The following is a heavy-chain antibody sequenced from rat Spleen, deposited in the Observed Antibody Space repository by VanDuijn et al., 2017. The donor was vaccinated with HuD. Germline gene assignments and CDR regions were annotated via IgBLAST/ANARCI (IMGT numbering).Heavy chain of an antibody. CDR2: IIYDGSNT. J-gene: IGHJ2*01. D-gene: IGHD1-9*01. CDR1: GFTFRNYD. V-gene: IGHV5-7*01. Sequence: EVQLVESGGGLVQPGRSLKLSCAASGFTFRNYDMAWVRQAPKKGLEWVAAIIYDGSNTFYRDSVKGRFTISRDNAKSTLYLQMDSLRSEDTAIYYCARPTTGIPFNYWGQGVMVTVSS. CDR3: ARPTTGIPFNY.